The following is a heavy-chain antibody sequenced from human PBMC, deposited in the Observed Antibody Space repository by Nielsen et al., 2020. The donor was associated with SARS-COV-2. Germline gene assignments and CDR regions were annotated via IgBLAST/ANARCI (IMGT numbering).Heavy chain of an antibody. Sequence: SQTLSLTCAVHGGSFSGYYWSWIRQPPGKGLEWTGEINHSGSTNYNPSLKSRVTISVDTSKNQFSLKLSSVTAADTAVYYCARGVAAAAGHRNLVYYYYYYMDVWGKGTTVTVSS. D-gene: IGHD6-13*01. CDR3: ARGVAAAAGHRNLVYYYYYYMDV. J-gene: IGHJ6*03. V-gene: IGHV4-34*01. CDR1: GGSFSGYY. CDR2: INHSGST.